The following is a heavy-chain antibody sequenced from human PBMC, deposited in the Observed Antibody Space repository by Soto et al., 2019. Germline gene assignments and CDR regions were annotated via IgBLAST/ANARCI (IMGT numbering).Heavy chain of an antibody. CDR2: IIPILGIA. Sequence: GASVKVSCKASGGTFSSYTISWVRQAPGQGLEWMGRIIPILGIANYAQKFQGRVTITADKSTSTAYMELSSLRSEDTAVYYCARDVEWGSETYYYYYYMDVWGKGTTVNVSS. D-gene: IGHD3-3*01. J-gene: IGHJ6*03. CDR1: GGTFSSYT. CDR3: ARDVEWGSETYYYYYYMDV. V-gene: IGHV1-69*04.